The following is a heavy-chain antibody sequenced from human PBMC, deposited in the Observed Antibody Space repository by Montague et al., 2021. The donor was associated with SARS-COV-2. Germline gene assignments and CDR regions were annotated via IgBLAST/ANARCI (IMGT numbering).Heavy chain of an antibody. CDR3: AREGITIFGVVTWPAYFDD. V-gene: IGHV4-59*01. CDR1: GGSISSYY. Sequence: SETLSLTCTVSGGSISSYYCAWIRQPPGKGLEWIGYIYYSGNPNYNPSLKSRVTISVDTSKNQFSLKLSSVTAADAAVYYCAREGITIFGVVTWPAYFDDWGQGTLVTVSS. CDR2: IYYSGNP. D-gene: IGHD3-3*01. J-gene: IGHJ4*02.